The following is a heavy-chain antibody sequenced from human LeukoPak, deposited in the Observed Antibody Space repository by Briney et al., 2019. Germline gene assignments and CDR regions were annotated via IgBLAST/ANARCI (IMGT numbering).Heavy chain of an antibody. CDR3: ARGPGIAAAEAVYMDV. V-gene: IGHV1-2*02. CDR1: GGTFSSYA. Sequence: EASVKVSCKASGGTFSSYAISWVRQAPGQGLEWMGWINPNSGGTNYAQKFQGRVTMTRDTSISTAYMELSRLRSDDTAVYYCARGPGIAAAEAVYMDVWGKGTTVTVSS. CDR2: INPNSGGT. D-gene: IGHD6-13*01. J-gene: IGHJ6*03.